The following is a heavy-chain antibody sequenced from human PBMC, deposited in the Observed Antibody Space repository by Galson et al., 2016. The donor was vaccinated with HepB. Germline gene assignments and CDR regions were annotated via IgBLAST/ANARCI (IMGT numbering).Heavy chain of an antibody. CDR1: GGTFSNHG. D-gene: IGHD2-2*01. Sequence: SVKVSCKASGGTFSNHGISWVRQAPGQGLEWLGGIIPLFGTADNAQKFQGRVTITADESTGIAYMELSSLRSEDTAVYYCAAAALIQGPYHFYYGMDVWGQGAMVTVSS. J-gene: IGHJ6*02. CDR2: IIPLFGTA. V-gene: IGHV1-69*13. CDR3: AAAALIQGPYHFYYGMDV.